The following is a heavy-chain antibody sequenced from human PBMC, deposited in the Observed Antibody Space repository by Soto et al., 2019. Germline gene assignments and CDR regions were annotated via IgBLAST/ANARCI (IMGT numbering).Heavy chain of an antibody. V-gene: IGHV3-66*01. CDR2: IYSGGNT. CDR1: GFTVSSNY. Sequence: GGSLRLSCAVSGFTVSSNYMSWVREALGRGLEWVSVIYSGGNTYYADSVKGRFTISRDISKNTMFLQMNSLRAEDTAVYYCARGAILEWLSYFEYWGQGTPVTVSS. CDR3: ARGAILEWLSYFEY. D-gene: IGHD3-3*01. J-gene: IGHJ4*02.